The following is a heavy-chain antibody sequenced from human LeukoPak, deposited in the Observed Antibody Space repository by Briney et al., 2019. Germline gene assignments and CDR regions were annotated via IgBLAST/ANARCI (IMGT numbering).Heavy chain of an antibody. Sequence: ASVKVSCKASGGTFSSYAISWVRQAPGQGLEWMGRIIPILGIANYAQKFQGRVTITADKSTSTAYMELSSLRSEDTAVYYCAREGKTNDGVKNAFDIWGQGTMVTVSS. J-gene: IGHJ3*02. D-gene: IGHD2-8*01. CDR2: IIPILGIA. CDR3: AREGKTNDGVKNAFDI. CDR1: GGTFSSYA. V-gene: IGHV1-69*04.